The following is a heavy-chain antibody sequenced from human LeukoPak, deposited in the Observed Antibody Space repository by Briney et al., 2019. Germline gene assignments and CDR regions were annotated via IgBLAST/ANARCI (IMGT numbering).Heavy chain of an antibody. CDR1: GGSISTTNW. V-gene: IGHV4-4*02. CDR3: AREGGFYRPLDY. D-gene: IGHD3-3*01. CDR2: VHLDGRT. J-gene: IGHJ4*02. Sequence: QPSETLSLTCGVSGGSISTTNWWTWVRQPPGKGLEWIGEVHLDGRTNYNPSLESRLTMSVDLSENHISLKLTSVTAAVTAVYYCAREGGFYRPLDYSGQGTLVTVSS.